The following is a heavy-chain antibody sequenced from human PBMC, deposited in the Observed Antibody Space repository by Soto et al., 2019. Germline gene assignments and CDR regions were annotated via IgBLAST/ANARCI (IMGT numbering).Heavy chain of an antibody. J-gene: IGHJ4*02. CDR2: INHSGST. Sequence: PSETLSLTCAVYGGSFSGYYWSWIRQPPGKGLEWIGEINHSGSTNYNPSLKSRVTISVDTSKNQFSLKLSSVTAADTAVYYCARGLDYDSSGYVPPMAPFDYWGQGTLVTVSS. CDR1: GGSFSGYY. V-gene: IGHV4-34*01. CDR3: ARGLDYDSSGYVPPMAPFDY. D-gene: IGHD3-22*01.